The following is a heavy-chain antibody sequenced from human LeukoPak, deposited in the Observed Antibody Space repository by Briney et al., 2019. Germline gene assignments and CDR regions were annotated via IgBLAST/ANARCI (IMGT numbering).Heavy chain of an antibody. J-gene: IGHJ6*03. Sequence: SETLSLTCTVSGGSISSSSYYWGWIRQPPGKGLEWIGSIYYSGSTYYNPSLKSRVTISVDTSKNQFSLKLSSVTAADTAVYYCARQSPLGYMDVWGKGTTVTVSS. CDR2: IYYSGST. V-gene: IGHV4-39*01. CDR3: ARQSPLGYMDV. CDR1: GGSISSSSYY. D-gene: IGHD3-10*01.